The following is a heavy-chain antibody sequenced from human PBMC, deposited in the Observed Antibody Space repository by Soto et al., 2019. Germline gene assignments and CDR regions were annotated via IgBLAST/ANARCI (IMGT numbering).Heavy chain of an antibody. CDR2: IYYSGST. CDR3: ARAGGVAAPTFDC. D-gene: IGHD6-6*01. J-gene: IGHJ4*02. Sequence: SETLSLTCTVSGGSINDFYWSWIRQPPGKGLEWIGYIYYSGSTDYNPSLKGRVTISVDTSKNQFSLKLRSVTAADTAVYYCARAGGVAAPTFDCSGQGTLVTVYS. CDR1: GGSINDFY. V-gene: IGHV4-59*01.